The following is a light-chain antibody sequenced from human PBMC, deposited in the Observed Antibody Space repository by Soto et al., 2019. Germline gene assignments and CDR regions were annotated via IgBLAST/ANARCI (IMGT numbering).Light chain of an antibody. CDR1: SSDVGGYNY. Sequence: QSALTQPASVSGSPGQSITISCTGTSSDVGGYNYVSWYQQHPGKAHKLMIYDVSNRPSGVSNRFSGSKSGNTASLTISGLQSEDEADYYCSSYTSSSTVVVGGGTKLTVL. CDR3: SSYTSSSTVV. J-gene: IGLJ2*01. CDR2: DVS. V-gene: IGLV2-14*01.